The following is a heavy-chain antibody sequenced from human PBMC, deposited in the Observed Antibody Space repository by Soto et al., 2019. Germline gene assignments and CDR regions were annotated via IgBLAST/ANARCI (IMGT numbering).Heavy chain of an antibody. CDR2: ISPSSTYI. Sequence: EVQLVESGGGLVKPGGSLRLSCAASGFTFSTYSMSWVRQAPGKGLEWVSSISPSSTYIHYADSVKGRFTISRDNAEKSGYLQMNSLGAEDTARYYCARVGGGVVVVPGANRGDFWGQGTLVTVSS. CDR3: ARVGGGVVVVPGANRGDF. D-gene: IGHD2-2*01. J-gene: IGHJ4*02. V-gene: IGHV3-21*01. CDR1: GFTFSTYS.